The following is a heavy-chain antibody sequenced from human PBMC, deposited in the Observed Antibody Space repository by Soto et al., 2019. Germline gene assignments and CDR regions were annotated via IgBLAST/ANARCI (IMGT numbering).Heavy chain of an antibody. CDR3: ARGTYYYEGRDYFFFDY. V-gene: IGHV3-11*06. D-gene: IGHD3-22*01. J-gene: IGHJ4*02. CDR1: GFTFSDYY. CDR2: ISSSSSYT. Sequence: GGSLRLSCAASGFTFSDYYMSWIRQAPGKGLEWVSYISSSSSYTNYADSVKGRFTISRDNAKNSLFLQMSSLRAEDTAVYYCARGTYYYEGRDYFFFDYWGQGALVTVSS.